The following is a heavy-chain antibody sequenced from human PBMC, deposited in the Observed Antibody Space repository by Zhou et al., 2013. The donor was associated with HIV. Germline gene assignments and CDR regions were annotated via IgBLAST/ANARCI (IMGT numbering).Heavy chain of an antibody. J-gene: IGHJ6*03. Sequence: QVQLVQSGAEVKKPGSSVKVSCKASGGTFSSYAISWVRQAPGQGLEWMGGIIPIFGTANYAQKFQGRVTITTDESTSTAYMELSSLRSEDTAVYYCASGDIVVVPAASRGYYYYMDVWGKGDHGHRLL. CDR3: ASGDIVVVPAASRGYYYYMDV. CDR1: GGTFSSYA. D-gene: IGHD2-2*01. CDR2: IIPIFGTA. V-gene: IGHV1-69*05.